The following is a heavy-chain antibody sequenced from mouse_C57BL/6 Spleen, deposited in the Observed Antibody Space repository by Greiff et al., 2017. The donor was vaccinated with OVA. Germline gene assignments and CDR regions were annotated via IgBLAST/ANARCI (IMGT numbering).Heavy chain of an antibody. D-gene: IGHD1-1*01. CDR2: INYDGSST. V-gene: IGHV5-16*01. Sequence: EVKLVESEGGLVQPGSSMKLSCTASGFTFSDYYMAWVRQVPEKGLEWVANINYDGSSTYYLDSLKSRFIISRDNAKNILYLQMSSLKSEDTATYYCAREDYYGSSFWFAYWGQGTLVTVSA. CDR3: AREDYYGSSFWFAY. J-gene: IGHJ3*01. CDR1: GFTFSDYY.